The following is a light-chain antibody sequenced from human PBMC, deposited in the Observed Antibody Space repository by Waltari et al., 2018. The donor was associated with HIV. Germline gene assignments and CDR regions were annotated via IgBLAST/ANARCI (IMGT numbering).Light chain of an antibody. CDR1: SKDVGAYNY. CDR3: CSSAGRDIFV. V-gene: IGLV2-11*01. J-gene: IGLJ1*01. Sequence: QSALTQPRSVSGSPGQSITISCTGTSKDVGAYNYFSWYQQHPGRAPKLLIYDLNRRPSGVPDRFSGSKSGNTASLSISGLQAEDEADYYCCSSAGRDIFVFGTGTKVTVL. CDR2: DLN.